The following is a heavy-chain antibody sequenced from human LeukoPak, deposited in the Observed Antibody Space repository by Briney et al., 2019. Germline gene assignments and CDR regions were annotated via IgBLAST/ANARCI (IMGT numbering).Heavy chain of an antibody. J-gene: IGHJ3*02. CDR2: ISSSGSTI. D-gene: IGHD2/OR15-2a*01. CDR1: GFTFSSYE. V-gene: IGHV3-48*03. Sequence: QTGGSLRLSCAASGFTFSSYEMNWVRQAPGKGLEWVSYISSSGSTIYYADSVKGRFTISRDNAKNSLYLQMNSLRAEDTAVYYWARESENIWPGGVPFIIWGQGKMVTVFS. CDR3: ARESENIWPGGVPFII.